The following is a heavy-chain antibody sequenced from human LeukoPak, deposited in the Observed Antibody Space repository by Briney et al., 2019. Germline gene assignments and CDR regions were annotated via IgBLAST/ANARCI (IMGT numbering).Heavy chain of an antibody. CDR2: INPDGTST. D-gene: IGHD6-19*01. Sequence: PGGSLRLSCAASGFTFSTYWMHWVRQAPGKGLVWVSRINPDGTSTSNADSVKGRFTISRDNAKNTVYLQVNSLRAEDTAAYYCTRATAVAFDYWGQGTLVTV. V-gene: IGHV3-74*01. CDR3: TRATAVAFDY. J-gene: IGHJ4*02. CDR1: GFTFSTYW.